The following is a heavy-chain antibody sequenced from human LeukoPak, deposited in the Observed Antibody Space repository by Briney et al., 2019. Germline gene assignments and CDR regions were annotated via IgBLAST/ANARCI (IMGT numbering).Heavy chain of an antibody. CDR3: ARDSPPPDCSSTSCYLVVWFDH. V-gene: IGHV7-4-1*02. Sequence: ASVTVSFKASGYTFTSYAMNWVRQAPGQGLEWMGWINTNTGNPTYAQGFTGRFVFSLDTSVSTAYLQISSLKAEDTAVYYCARDSPPPDCSSTSCYLVVWFDHWGQGTLVTVSS. J-gene: IGHJ5*02. D-gene: IGHD2-2*01. CDR1: GYTFTSYA. CDR2: INTNTGNP.